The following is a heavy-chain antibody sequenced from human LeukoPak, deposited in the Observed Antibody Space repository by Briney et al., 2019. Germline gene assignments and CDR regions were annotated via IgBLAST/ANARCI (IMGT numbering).Heavy chain of an antibody. CDR2: ISGSGGST. Sequence: PGGSLRLSCAASGFTFSSYAMSWVRQAPGKGLEWVSAISGSGGSTYYADSVKGRFTISRDNSKNTLYLQMNSLRAEDTAVYYCAKALRWDYYDSSGYYFDYWGQGTLVTVSS. CDR3: AKALRWDYYDSSGYYFDY. V-gene: IGHV3-23*01. D-gene: IGHD3-22*01. J-gene: IGHJ4*02. CDR1: GFTFSSYA.